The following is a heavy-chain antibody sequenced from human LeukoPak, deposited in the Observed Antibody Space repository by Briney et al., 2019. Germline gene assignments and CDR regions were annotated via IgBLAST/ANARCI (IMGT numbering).Heavy chain of an antibody. V-gene: IGHV3-21*01. CDR2: ISSGSSAI. D-gene: IGHD4-17*01. Sequence: GGSLRLSCEASGFTFATYGMTWVRQAPGKGLEWVSIISSGSSAIFSADALKGRFTISRDDAKNLLYLDMNSLRAEDTAVYYCARGHTAVTRHFDFWGQGTLVTVSS. CDR1: GFTFATYG. CDR3: ARGHTAVTRHFDF. J-gene: IGHJ4*02.